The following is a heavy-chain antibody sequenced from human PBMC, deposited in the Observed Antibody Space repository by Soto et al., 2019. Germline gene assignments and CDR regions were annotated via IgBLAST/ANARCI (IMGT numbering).Heavy chain of an antibody. V-gene: IGHV4-59*01. CDR1: GGSISSYY. CDR3: ARAYCGGDCYSGDWFDP. CDR2: IYYSGST. J-gene: IGHJ5*02. D-gene: IGHD2-21*02. Sequence: SETLSLTCTVSGGSISSYYWSWIRQPPGKGLEWIGYIYYSGSTNYNPSLKSRVTISVDTSKNQFSLKLSSVTAADTAVYYCARAYCGGDCYSGDWFDPWGQGTLVTVS.